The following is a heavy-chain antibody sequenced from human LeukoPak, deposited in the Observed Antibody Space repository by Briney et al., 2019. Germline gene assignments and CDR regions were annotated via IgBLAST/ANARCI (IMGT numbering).Heavy chain of an antibody. D-gene: IGHD3-16*01. CDR3: ARHRGGDPAPFDY. J-gene: IGHJ4*02. CDR2: VYYSGST. Sequence: PSETLPLTCTVSGGSISNYYWSWLRLSPEKGLEWIGYVYYSGSTNYNPSLKSRVTISVDTSKNQFSLNLSSVTAADTAVYYCARHRGGDPAPFDYWGQGTLVTVSS. CDR1: GGSISNYY. V-gene: IGHV4-59*08.